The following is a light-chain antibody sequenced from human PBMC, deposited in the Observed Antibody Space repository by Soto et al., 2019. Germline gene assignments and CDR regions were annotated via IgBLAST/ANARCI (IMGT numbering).Light chain of an antibody. Sequence: AIQMTQSPSSLSASVGDSVTITCRASQGIRNDLGWYQQKPGKAPKLMIYAASSLQSGVPSRFSGSGSGTDFTLTISSLQPEDFATYYCLQDYNYPRTFGQGTKVEIK. CDR3: LQDYNYPRT. J-gene: IGKJ1*01. CDR1: QGIRND. V-gene: IGKV1-6*01. CDR2: AAS.